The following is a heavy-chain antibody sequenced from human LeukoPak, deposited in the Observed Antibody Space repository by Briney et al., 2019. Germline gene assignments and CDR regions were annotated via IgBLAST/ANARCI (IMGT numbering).Heavy chain of an antibody. Sequence: PGGSLRLSCAASGFTFSSYAMRWVRRAPGKGLECVSGISGSDCSTYYADSVKGRFTISRDNSKNTLFLQMNSLRAEDTAVYYCVKDSSNYIAAAGRGAFDIWGQGTMVTVSS. CDR1: GFTFSSYA. D-gene: IGHD6-13*01. J-gene: IGHJ3*02. V-gene: IGHV3-23*01. CDR3: VKDSSNYIAAAGRGAFDI. CDR2: ISGSDCST.